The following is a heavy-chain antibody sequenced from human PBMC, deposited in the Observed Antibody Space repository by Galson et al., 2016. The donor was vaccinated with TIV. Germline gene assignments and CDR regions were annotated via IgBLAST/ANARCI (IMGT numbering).Heavy chain of an antibody. CDR2: MSSGGSL. Sequence: SLRLSCAASAFTVSDNYMTWVRQAPGKGLEWAAIMSSGGSLNYADFVRGRFTVSRDTSKNTLYLQMNSLRTDDTAIYYCTRERRFCGNNCYLSYYYGMDVWGQGTTVTVSS. CDR1: AFTVSDNY. V-gene: IGHV3-66*02. CDR3: TRERRFCGNNCYLSYYYGMDV. J-gene: IGHJ6*02. D-gene: IGHD2-21*01.